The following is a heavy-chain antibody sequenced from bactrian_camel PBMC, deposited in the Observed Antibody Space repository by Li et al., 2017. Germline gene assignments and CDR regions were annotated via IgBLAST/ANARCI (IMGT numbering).Heavy chain of an antibody. J-gene: IGHJ4*01. D-gene: IGHD4*01. V-gene: IGHV3S1*01. CDR3: ANSRERYSDYVHAY. Sequence: VQLVESGGGLVQPGGSLRLSCAAPGFTLSSYRTYWVRQAPGKGLEWVSAINNRGGTTYYANSVKGRFTISRDNAKNALYLHLNSLKTEDSAMYYCANSRERYSDYVHAYWGQGTQVTVS. CDR2: INNRGGTT. CDR1: GFTLSSYR.